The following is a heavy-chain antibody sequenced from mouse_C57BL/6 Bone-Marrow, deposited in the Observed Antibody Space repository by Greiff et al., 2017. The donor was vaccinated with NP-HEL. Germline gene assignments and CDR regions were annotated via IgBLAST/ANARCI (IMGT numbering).Heavy chain of an antibody. D-gene: IGHD1-1*01. Sequence: QVQLQQSGAELARPGASVKLSCKASGYTFTSYGISWVKQRTGQGLEWIGEIYPRSGNTYYNEKFKGKATLTADKSSSTAYMELRSLTSEDSAVYVCARWGGSRPDWFAYWGQGTLVTVSA. J-gene: IGHJ3*01. CDR3: ARWGGSRPDWFAY. CDR1: GYTFTSYG. V-gene: IGHV1-81*01. CDR2: IYPRSGNT.